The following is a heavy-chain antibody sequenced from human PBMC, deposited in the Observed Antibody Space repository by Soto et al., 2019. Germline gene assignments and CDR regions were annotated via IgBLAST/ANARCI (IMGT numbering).Heavy chain of an antibody. D-gene: IGHD6-19*01. J-gene: IGHJ4*02. Sequence: QVQLQESGPGLVNPSGTLSLTCAVSGDSVSSPYYWCWVRQPPGKRLEWIGEAFHTGTTSYNPSLRSRVTISMYKSNNQFSLVLSSVTAADTAVYYCARSAGWYAVHSWGPGTPVIVSS. V-gene: IGHV4-4*02. CDR2: AFHTGTT. CDR3: ARSAGWYAVHS. CDR1: GDSVSSPYY.